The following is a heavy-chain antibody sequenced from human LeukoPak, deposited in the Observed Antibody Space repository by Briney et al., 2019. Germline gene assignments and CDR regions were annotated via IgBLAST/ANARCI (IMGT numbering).Heavy chain of an antibody. CDR3: ARWPRAVAGTGDY. CDR2: INPSGGST. Sequence: ASVKVSCKASGYTFTSYYMHWVRQAPGEGLEWMGIINPSGGSTTYAQKFQGRVTMTRDMSTSTVYMDLSSLRSEDTAVYYCARWPRAVAGTGDYWGQGTLVTVSS. J-gene: IGHJ4*02. D-gene: IGHD6-19*01. V-gene: IGHV1-46*01. CDR1: GYTFTSYY.